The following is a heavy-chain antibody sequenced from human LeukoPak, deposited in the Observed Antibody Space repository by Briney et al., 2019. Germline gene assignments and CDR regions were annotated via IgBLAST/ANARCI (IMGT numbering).Heavy chain of an antibody. CDR3: ARDRGKLPPHYYGRDV. CDR1: GYTFTSYG. V-gene: IGHV1-18*01. J-gene: IGHJ6*02. CDR2: ISAYNGNT. D-gene: IGHD1-26*01. Sequence: ASVKVSCKASGYTFTSYGISWVRQAPGQGLEWMGWISAYNGNTNYAQKLQGRVTMTTDTSTSTAYMELRSLRSDDTAVYYCARDRGKLPPHYYGRDVWAQGTTVTVSS.